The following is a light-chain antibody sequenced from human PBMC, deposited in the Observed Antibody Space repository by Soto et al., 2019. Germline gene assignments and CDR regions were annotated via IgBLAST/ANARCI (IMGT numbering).Light chain of an antibody. CDR3: QQYIDWPPGT. CDR1: QSVTSSY. V-gene: IGKV3-15*01. Sequence: ENVLTQSPGTLSLSPGERATLSCRASQSVTSSYLAWYQQRPGQAPRLLIYDTSTRAAGISARFSGSGSGTEFTLTIGSLQSEDFAVYYCQQYIDWPPGTFGQGTKVDIK. J-gene: IGKJ1*01. CDR2: DTS.